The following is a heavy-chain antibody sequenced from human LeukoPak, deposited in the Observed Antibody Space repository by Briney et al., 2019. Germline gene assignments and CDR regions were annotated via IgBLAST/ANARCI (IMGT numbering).Heavy chain of an antibody. Sequence: GESLRLSCAASGFTFTNYWMSWVRQAPGKGLEWVSAISGSGGSTYYADSVKGRFTISRDNSKNTLYLQMNSLRAEDTAVYYCARNYYDSSGYPNWFDPWGQGTLVTVSS. J-gene: IGHJ5*02. CDR2: ISGSGGST. V-gene: IGHV3-23*01. CDR1: GFTFTNYW. D-gene: IGHD3-22*01. CDR3: ARNYYDSSGYPNWFDP.